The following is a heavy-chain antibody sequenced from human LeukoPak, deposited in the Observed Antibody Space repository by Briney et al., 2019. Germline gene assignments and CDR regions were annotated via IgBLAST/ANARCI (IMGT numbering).Heavy chain of an antibody. V-gene: IGHV1-18*01. D-gene: IGHD2-21*01. CDR2: ISSYNGGA. CDR3: ARQKKRTTAINY. J-gene: IGHJ4*02. CDR1: AYTFTTYG. Sequence: GASVKVSCKASAYTFTTYGFSWVRQAPGQGLEWMGWISSYNGGADYAQKLQGRVTMTTDTSTSTTYMELRSLRSDDTAVYYCARQKKRTTAINYWGQGTLVTVSS.